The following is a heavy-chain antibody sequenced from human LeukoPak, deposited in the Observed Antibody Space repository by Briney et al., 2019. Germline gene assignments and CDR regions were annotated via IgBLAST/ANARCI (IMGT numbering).Heavy chain of an antibody. CDR1: GGTFSSYA. V-gene: IGHV1-69*13. Sequence: SVKVSCKASGGTFSSYAISWVRQAPGQGLEGMGGIIPIFGTANYAQKFQGRVTITADESTSTAYMELSSLRSEETAVYYCARDDGIAVAGPFDYWGKGTLVTVSS. D-gene: IGHD6-19*01. CDR2: IIPIFGTA. CDR3: ARDDGIAVAGPFDY. J-gene: IGHJ4*02.